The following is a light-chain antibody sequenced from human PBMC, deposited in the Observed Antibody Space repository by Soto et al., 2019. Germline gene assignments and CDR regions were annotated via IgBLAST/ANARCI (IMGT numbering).Light chain of an antibody. V-gene: IGLV2-23*02. CDR1: HSDVGSYNL. Sequence: QSALTQPAPVSGSPGQSFTISCTGTHSDVGSYNLVSWYQQHPGKAPKVIIYEVSERPSGVSDRFSGSKSGNTASLMISGLQAEDEADYYCCSYAGSTTQTYVFGSGTKVTVL. CDR2: EVS. CDR3: CSYAGSTTQTYV. J-gene: IGLJ1*01.